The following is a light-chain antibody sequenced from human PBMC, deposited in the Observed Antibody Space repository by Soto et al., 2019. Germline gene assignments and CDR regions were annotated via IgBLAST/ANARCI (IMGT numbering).Light chain of an antibody. CDR3: QQCSKWPMYT. CDR1: QTVGTY. V-gene: IGKV3-11*01. Sequence: EIVLTQSPDTLSLSPGERATLSCRASQTVGTYLTWFQQKPGQAPRRLIYDASTRVSGVPARFSGSGSGTDFTLTISSLEPEAFAVYYCQQCSKWPMYTFGQGTKLEIK. CDR2: DAS. J-gene: IGKJ2*01.